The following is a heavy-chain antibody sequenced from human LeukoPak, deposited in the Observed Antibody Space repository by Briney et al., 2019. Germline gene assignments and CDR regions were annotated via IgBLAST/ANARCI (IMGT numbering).Heavy chain of an antibody. V-gene: IGHV4-39*07. J-gene: IGHJ4*02. D-gene: IGHD3-10*01. CDR2: IYYSGST. CDR1: GGSISSSSYY. CDR3: AYGSGGYPWG. Sequence: SETLSLTCAVSGGSISSSSYYWGWIRQPPGKGLEWIGSIYYSGSTYYNPSLKSRVTISVDTSKNQFSLKLTSVTAADTAVYYCAYGSGGYPWGWGQGTLVTVSS.